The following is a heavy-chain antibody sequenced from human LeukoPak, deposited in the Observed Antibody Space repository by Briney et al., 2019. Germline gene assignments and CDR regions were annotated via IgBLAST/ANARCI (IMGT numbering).Heavy chain of an antibody. D-gene: IGHD1-26*01. CDR3: ARGYSGSYYYYYYMDV. Sequence: TSETLSLTCAVYGGSFGGYYWSWIRQPPGKGLEWIGEINHSGSTNFNPSLKSRVTISVDTSKNQFSLKLSSVTAADTAVYYCARGYSGSYYYYYYMDVWGKGTTVTVSS. CDR1: GGSFGGYY. J-gene: IGHJ6*03. CDR2: INHSGST. V-gene: IGHV4-34*01.